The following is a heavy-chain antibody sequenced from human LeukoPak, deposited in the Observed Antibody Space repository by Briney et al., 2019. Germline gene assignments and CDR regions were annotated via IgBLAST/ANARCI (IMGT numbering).Heavy chain of an antibody. CDR2: ISSGSYI. CDR1: GFTFSTYS. J-gene: IGHJ4*02. V-gene: IGHV3-21*06. Sequence: AGGSLRLSCAASGFTFSTYSMNWVRQAPGTGLEWVSSISSGSYIYYADSVKGRFTISRDNAKNSLYLQMNSLRVEDTAVYYCARGWSPVRGFNYFDFWGQGTLVTVSS. CDR3: ARGWSPVRGFNYFDF. D-gene: IGHD3-10*01.